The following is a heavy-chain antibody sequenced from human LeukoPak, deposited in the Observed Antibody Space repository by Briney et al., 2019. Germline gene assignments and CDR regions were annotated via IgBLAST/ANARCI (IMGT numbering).Heavy chain of an antibody. Sequence: SVTVSCKASGGTFSIYAISWVRQAPGQGLEWMGGIIPIFGAANYAQKFQGRVTITTDESTSTAYMELSSLRSEDTAVYYCARDSSSYCGGDCYSFPPYYFDYWGQGTLVTVSS. CDR2: IIPIFGAA. V-gene: IGHV1-69*05. D-gene: IGHD2-21*02. CDR3: ARDSSSYCGGDCYSFPPYYFDY. CDR1: GGTFSIYA. J-gene: IGHJ4*02.